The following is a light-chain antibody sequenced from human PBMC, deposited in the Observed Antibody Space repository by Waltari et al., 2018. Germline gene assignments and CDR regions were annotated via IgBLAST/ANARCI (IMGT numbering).Light chain of an antibody. V-gene: IGLV2-23*02. CDR3: CSYAGSSTLVV. CDR2: EVT. J-gene: IGLJ7*01. Sequence: QSALTQPASVSGSPGQSITISCTGTSNDVGTYNLVSWYQHHPGKAPKLLIYEVTKRPSGLSNRFSGSKSGNTASLTISGLQAEDEGDYYCCSYAGSSTLVVFGGGTHLTVL. CDR1: SNDVGTYNL.